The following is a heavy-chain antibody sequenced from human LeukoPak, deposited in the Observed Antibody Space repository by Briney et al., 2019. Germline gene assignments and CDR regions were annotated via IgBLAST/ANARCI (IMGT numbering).Heavy chain of an antibody. V-gene: IGHV3-23*01. Sequence: PGGALRLSCAASGFTFSSYAMSWVGQAPGKGLEWVSGISGSGGSTYYADSVKGRFTISRDNSKNTGYLQMSSLTPEDTAVYYCAKVYSYYYMDVWGKGPTVTVSS. CDR3: AKVYSYYYMDV. CDR2: ISGSGGST. CDR1: GFTFSSYA. J-gene: IGHJ6*03.